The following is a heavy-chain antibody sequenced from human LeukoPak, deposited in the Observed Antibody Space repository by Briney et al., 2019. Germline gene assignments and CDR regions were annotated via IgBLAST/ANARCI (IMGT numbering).Heavy chain of an antibody. J-gene: IGHJ4*02. D-gene: IGHD6-13*01. CDR3: ARVCSSCTVIDS. CDR1: GFTFSDYA. V-gene: IGHV3-64*02. CDR2: INSNGGTT. Sequence: GGSLRLSCAASGFTFSDYAMPWVRQAPGKGLEYVSAINSNGGTTYYADSVRGRFTISRDNSKNTLYLQMGSLRAEDMAVYYCARVCSSCTVIDSCGQGTLVTVSS.